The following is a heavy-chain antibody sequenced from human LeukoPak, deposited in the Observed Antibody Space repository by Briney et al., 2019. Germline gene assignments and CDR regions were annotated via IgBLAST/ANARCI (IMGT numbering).Heavy chain of an antibody. J-gene: IGHJ4*02. Sequence: PGGSLRLSCAASGFTFSSYAMRWVRQSPGKGLEWVSLIGGSGLTAYYAGSVKGRFTISRDNSKNTLYLQMNSLRAEDTAVYYCARGYESGEWGQGTLVTVSS. D-gene: IGHD5-12*01. CDR1: GFTFSSYA. V-gene: IGHV3-23*01. CDR2: IGGSGLTA. CDR3: ARGYESGE.